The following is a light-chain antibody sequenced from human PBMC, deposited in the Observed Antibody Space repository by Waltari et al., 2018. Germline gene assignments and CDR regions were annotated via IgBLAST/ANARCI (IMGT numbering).Light chain of an antibody. J-gene: IGKJ5*01. CDR1: QTLVYTDGISY. Sequence: DVGLTQSPLSLPVTLGQPASISCRSSQTLVYTDGISYLNWFHQRPGQAPRRLIYKVSNRDSRVPDRFSGSGSGTDFTLMISSVEADDVGVYFCMQATHWPVTFGQGTRLEIK. V-gene: IGKV2-30*01. CDR3: MQATHWPVT. CDR2: KVS.